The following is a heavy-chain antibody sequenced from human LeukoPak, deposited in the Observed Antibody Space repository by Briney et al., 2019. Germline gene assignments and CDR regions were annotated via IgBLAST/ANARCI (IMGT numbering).Heavy chain of an antibody. V-gene: IGHV1-69*01. CDR2: IIPIFGTA. Sequence: SVKVSCKASGGTFSSYAISWVRQAPGQGLEWMGGIIPIFGTANYAQKFQGRVTITADESTSTAYMELSSLRSEDTAVYYCARTGVPVPPSQLAYCGGDCYRYYFDYWGQGTLVTVSS. J-gene: IGHJ4*02. CDR1: GGTFSSYA. CDR3: ARTGVPVPPSQLAYCGGDCYRYYFDY. D-gene: IGHD2-21*02.